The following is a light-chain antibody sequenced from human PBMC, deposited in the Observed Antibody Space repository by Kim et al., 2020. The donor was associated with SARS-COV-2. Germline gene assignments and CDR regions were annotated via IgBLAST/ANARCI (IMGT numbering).Light chain of an antibody. Sequence: ASVKVTCTLSSGHSSYAIAWHQQQPWKGPRYLMKLNSGGSHSKGDGITDRFSGSSSGAERYLTISSLQSEDEADYYCQTWGTGIRVFGGGTQLTVL. CDR1: SGHSSYA. CDR3: QTWGTGIRV. V-gene: IGLV4-69*01. CDR2: LNSGGSH. J-gene: IGLJ3*02.